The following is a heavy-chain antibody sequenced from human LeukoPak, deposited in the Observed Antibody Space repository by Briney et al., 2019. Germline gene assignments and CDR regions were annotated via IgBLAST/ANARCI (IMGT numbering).Heavy chain of an antibody. V-gene: IGHV3-72*01. CDR3: AKAFCSEEQCTLDS. D-gene: IGHD3-3*01. J-gene: IGHJ4*02. CDR1: GFTFSAHY. CDR2: IREKVNSYTT. Sequence: QPRRSLRLSCAASGFTFSAHYMDWVRQAPGKGLEWGGRIREKVNSYTTVYAASVKGRFTISRDDSTNSVFLQMNSLKTEDTAVYYCAKAFCSEEQCTLDSWGQGTLVSVSS.